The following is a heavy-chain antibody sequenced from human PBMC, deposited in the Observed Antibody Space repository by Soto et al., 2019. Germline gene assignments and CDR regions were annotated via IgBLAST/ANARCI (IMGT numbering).Heavy chain of an antibody. V-gene: IGHV1-18*01. D-gene: IGHD6-19*01. Sequence: QIQLVQSGAEVKKHGASVKVSCKASGFTFSDYGFSWVRQAPGRGLEWMGWISAFNGETNYTQKSGGRVAMTTEPATPTAYMELRSLTVDDTAAYYCVSDQQGLLPAPLNVLYWVQGPVVTVSS. J-gene: IGHJ4*02. CDR2: ISAFNGET. CDR1: GFTFSDYG. CDR3: VSDQQGLLPAPLNVLY.